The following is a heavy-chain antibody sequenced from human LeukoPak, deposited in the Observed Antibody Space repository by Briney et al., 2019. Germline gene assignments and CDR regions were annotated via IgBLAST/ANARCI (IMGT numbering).Heavy chain of an antibody. CDR2: IYYSGST. J-gene: IGHJ4*02. CDR1: GGSISSGDYY. CDR3: ARKRRDGYNLGYFDY. V-gene: IGHV4-30-4*08. D-gene: IGHD5-24*01. Sequence: SETLSLTCTVSGGSISSGDYYWSWIRQPPGKGLEWIGYIYYSGSTYYNPSLKSRLTISVDTSKNQFSLKLSPVTAADTAVYYCARKRRDGYNLGYFDYWGQGTLVTVSS.